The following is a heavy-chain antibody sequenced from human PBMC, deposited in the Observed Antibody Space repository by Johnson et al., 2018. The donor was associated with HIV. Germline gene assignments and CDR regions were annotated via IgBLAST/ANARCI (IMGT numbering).Heavy chain of an antibody. CDR1: EFTVTNYA. CDR3: ARDDSSGWYGLGAFDI. CDR2: ISYDGSNK. Sequence: QPGRSLRLYCAVSEFTVTNYAMHWVRLAPGKGLQWVAVISYDGSNKYYADSVKGRFTISRDNSKNTLYLQMNSLRAEDTAVYYCARDDSSGWYGLGAFDIWGQGTMVTVSS. J-gene: IGHJ3*02. V-gene: IGHV3-30*04. D-gene: IGHD6-19*01.